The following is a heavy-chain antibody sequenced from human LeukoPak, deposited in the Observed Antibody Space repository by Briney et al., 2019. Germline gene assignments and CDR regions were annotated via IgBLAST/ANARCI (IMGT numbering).Heavy chain of an antibody. J-gene: IGHJ5*02. V-gene: IGHV4-59*08. CDR1: GGSISSYY. CDR3: ARHRTSFDP. CDR2: IYYSGST. Sequence: SETLSLTCTVSGGSISSYYWSWIRQPPGKGLEWIGYIYYSGSTNYNPSLKSRFTISVDTSKNQFSLKLSSVTAADTAVYYCARHRTSFDPWGQGTLVTVSS.